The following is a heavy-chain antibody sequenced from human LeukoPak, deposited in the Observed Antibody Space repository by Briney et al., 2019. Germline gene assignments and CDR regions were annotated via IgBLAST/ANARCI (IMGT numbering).Heavy chain of an antibody. CDR2: IYYSGST. J-gene: IGHJ4*02. CDR3: AKKGYAGSGTYSYYFDY. D-gene: IGHD3-10*01. V-gene: IGHV4-38-2*02. Sequence: PSKTLSLTCTVSGYSISSGYYWGWIRQPPGKGLEWIGSIYYSGSTYYNPSLKSRVTISVDTSKNQFSLKLSSVTAADTAVYYCAKKGYAGSGTYSYYFDYWGQGTLVTVSS. CDR1: GYSISSGYY.